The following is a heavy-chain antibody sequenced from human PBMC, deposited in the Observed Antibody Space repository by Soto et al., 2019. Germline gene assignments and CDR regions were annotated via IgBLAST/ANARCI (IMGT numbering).Heavy chain of an antibody. J-gene: IGHJ6*03. D-gene: IGHD6-6*01. CDR3: ARLSEESSSSNYYYFYIDV. CDR2: MNPQTGNT. V-gene: IGHV1-8*01. CDR1: GYTFTRYD. Sequence: QVQLVQSGSEGKEPGASMKISCQASGYTFTRYDITWVRQATGQGLEWMGWMNPQTGNTAYAEKFQGRVTMTRSTSINTAYMELSGLRSEDTAVYYCARLSEESSSSNYYYFYIDVWGKGSTVTVSS.